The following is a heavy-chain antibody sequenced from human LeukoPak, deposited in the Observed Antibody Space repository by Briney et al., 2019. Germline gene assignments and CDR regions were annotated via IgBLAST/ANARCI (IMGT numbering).Heavy chain of an antibody. D-gene: IGHD6-19*01. Sequence: GGSLRLSCAASGFTFSSYAMHWVRQAPGKGLEYVSAISSNGGSTYYANSVKGRFTISRDNSKNTLYLQMGSLRAEDMAVYYCARDRGSSGWYGYYYYYYYMDVWGKGTTVTVSS. J-gene: IGHJ6*03. CDR2: ISSNGGST. V-gene: IGHV3-64*01. CDR3: ARDRGSSGWYGYYYYYYYMDV. CDR1: GFTFSSYA.